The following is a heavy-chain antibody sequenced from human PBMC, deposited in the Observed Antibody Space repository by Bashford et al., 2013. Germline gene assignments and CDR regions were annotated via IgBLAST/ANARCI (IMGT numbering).Heavy chain of an antibody. Sequence: SETLSLTCTVSGGSISSGDYYWSWIRQPPGKGLEWIGYIYYSGSTYYNPSLKSRVTISVDTSKNQFSLKLSSVTAADTAVYYCARDRIAAGNWFDPWGQGTLVTVSS. CDR1: GGSISSGDYY. CDR3: ARDRIAAGNWFDP. D-gene: IGHD6-13*01. CDR2: IYYSGST. V-gene: IGHV4-30-4*01. J-gene: IGHJ5*02.